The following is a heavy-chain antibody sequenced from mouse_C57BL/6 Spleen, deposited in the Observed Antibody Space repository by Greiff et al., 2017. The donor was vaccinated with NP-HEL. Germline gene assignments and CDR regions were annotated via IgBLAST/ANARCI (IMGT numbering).Heavy chain of an antibody. CDR3: ARHYYGSSPYWYFDV. CDR2: IDPEDGET. D-gene: IGHD1-1*01. J-gene: IGHJ1*03. V-gene: IGHV14-2*01. CDR1: GFNIKDYY. Sequence: EVQRVESGAELVKPGASVKLSCTASGFNIKDYYMHWVKQRTEQGLEWIGRIDPEDGETKYAPKFQGKATITADTSSNTAYLQFSSLTSEDTAVYYCARHYYGSSPYWYFDVWGTGTTVTVSS.